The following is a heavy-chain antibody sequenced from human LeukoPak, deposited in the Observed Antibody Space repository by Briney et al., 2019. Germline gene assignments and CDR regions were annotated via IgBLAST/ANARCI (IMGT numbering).Heavy chain of an antibody. J-gene: IGHJ3*01. Sequence: GGSLRLSCVGSGFSLEDYAMHWVRQVPGKGLEWVSSISWDSGNQAYTDSVKGRFTISRDNGKNSLYLQMNSLRPEDTAFYYCVKDMGFDLLKDAFHVWGQGILVTVSS. CDR3: VKDMGFDLLKDAFHV. CDR2: ISWDSGNQ. V-gene: IGHV3-9*01. D-gene: IGHD3-9*01. CDR1: GFSLEDYA.